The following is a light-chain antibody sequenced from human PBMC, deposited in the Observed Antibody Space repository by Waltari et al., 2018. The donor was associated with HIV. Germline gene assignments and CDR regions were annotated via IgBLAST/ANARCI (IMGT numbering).Light chain of an antibody. CDR2: DGS. Sequence: DIQMTQSPSPLSASVGDSVTITCRVSQTVSNKVNWYQQKPGKAPQLLIYDGSILESGVPSRFSGGGSGTDFTLTITSLQPDDFVTYFCQQSYSSPLTFGPGTKLDSK. CDR1: QTVSNK. CDR3: QQSYSSPLT. V-gene: IGKV1-39*01. J-gene: IGKJ3*01.